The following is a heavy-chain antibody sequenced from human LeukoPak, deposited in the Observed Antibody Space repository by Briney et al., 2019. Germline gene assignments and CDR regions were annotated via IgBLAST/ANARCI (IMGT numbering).Heavy chain of an antibody. D-gene: IGHD2-15*01. Sequence: PGGSLRLSCAASGFTSSSYAMSWVRQAPGKGLEWVSSISSSSSYIYYADSVKGRFTISRDNAKNSLYLQMNSLRAEDTAVYYCAAYCSGGSCYLARDAFDIWGQGTMVTVSS. CDR3: AAYCSGGSCYLARDAFDI. V-gene: IGHV3-21*01. J-gene: IGHJ3*02. CDR1: GFTSSSYA. CDR2: ISSSSSYI.